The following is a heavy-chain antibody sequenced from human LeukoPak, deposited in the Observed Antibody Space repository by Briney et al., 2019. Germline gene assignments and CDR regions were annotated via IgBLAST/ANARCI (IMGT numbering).Heavy chain of an antibody. D-gene: IGHD4-23*01. CDR1: GGSINSGGYY. CDR3: ARTDYGGNSGYYYYYGMDV. J-gene: IGHJ6*02. V-gene: IGHV4-31*03. Sequence: PSQTLSLTCTVSGGSINSGGYYWSWIRQHPGKGLEWIGYIYYSGSTYYNPSLKSRVTISLDTSKNQFSLKLSSVTAADTAVYYCARTDYGGNSGYYYYYGMDVWGQGTTVTVSS. CDR2: IYYSGST.